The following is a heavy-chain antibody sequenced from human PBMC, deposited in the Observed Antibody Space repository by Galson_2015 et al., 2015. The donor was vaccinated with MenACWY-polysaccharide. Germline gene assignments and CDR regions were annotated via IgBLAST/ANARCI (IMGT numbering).Heavy chain of an antibody. CDR1: GFAFSGSP. V-gene: IGHV3-73*01. J-gene: IGHJ4*02. CDR3: TTILPTAAGFDY. CDR2: ITTKAKNYAT. Sequence: SLRLSCAASGFAFSGSPIHWVRQASGKGLEWIGRITTKAKNYATEYVASVKGRFTISRNDSNNTAYLQMNSLRTEDTAMYYCTTILPTAAGFDYWGRGTLVTVFS. D-gene: IGHD2-2*01.